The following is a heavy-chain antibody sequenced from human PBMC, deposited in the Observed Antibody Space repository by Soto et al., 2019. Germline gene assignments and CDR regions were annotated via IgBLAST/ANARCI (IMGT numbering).Heavy chain of an antibody. J-gene: IGHJ4*02. D-gene: IGHD7-27*01. CDR2: INTYNGNT. Sequence: SVKVSCKASGYTFTRGGINWVRQAPGHGLEWMGWINTYNGNTNYAQKLQGRVTMTTDTSTTTAYMELRSLRSDDTAVYYCATTGDRRFIYFDYWGQGTLVTVSS. V-gene: IGHV1-18*01. CDR3: ATTGDRRFIYFDY. CDR1: GYTFTRGG.